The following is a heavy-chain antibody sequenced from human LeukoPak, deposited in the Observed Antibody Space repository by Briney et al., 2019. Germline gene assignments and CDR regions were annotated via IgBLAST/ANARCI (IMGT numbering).Heavy chain of an antibody. V-gene: IGHV3-48*03. CDR1: GFTFNIYE. Sequence: QPGGSLRLSCAASGFTFNIYEMIWVRQAPGKGLEWASYISYSGDMIYYADSVKGRFTIYRDNSKNSLYLQMNSLRTEDTALYYCAKDMEGCDSGTRFDYWGQGTLVTVSS. D-gene: IGHD1-26*01. CDR2: ISYSGDMI. CDR3: AKDMEGCDSGTRFDY. J-gene: IGHJ4*02.